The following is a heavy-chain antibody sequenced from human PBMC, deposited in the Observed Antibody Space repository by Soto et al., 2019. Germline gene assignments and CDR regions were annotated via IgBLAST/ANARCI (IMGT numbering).Heavy chain of an antibody. CDR3: ATQEVGGSYVYTFDP. Sequence: PSETLSLTCTVSGSSISSYYWGWIQQPPGKGLEWIGSIYYSGSTYYNPSLKSRVTISVDTSKNQFSLKLSSVTAADTAVYYCATQEVGGSYVYTFDPWGQGTLVTVSS. CDR2: IYYSGST. V-gene: IGHV4-59*05. CDR1: GSSISSYY. D-gene: IGHD1-26*01. J-gene: IGHJ5*02.